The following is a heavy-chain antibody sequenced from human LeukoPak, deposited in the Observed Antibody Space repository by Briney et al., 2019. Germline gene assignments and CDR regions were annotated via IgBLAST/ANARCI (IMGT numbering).Heavy chain of an antibody. D-gene: IGHD7-27*01. V-gene: IGHV3-11*01. CDR1: GFTFSDYY. Sequence: PGGSLRLSCAASGFTFSDYYMSWIRQVPGKGLEWVSYIGLTDTTIYYADSLKGRFAISRDNAKNSLYLHTHSPRAEDTVIYYCARLKLGYWYFDLWGRGTLLTVSS. CDR3: ARLKLGYWYFDL. J-gene: IGHJ2*01. CDR2: IGLTDTTI.